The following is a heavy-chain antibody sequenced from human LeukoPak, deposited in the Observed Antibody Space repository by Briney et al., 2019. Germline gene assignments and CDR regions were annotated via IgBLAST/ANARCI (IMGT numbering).Heavy chain of an antibody. Sequence: GASVKVSCKASGYTFTSYGISWVRQAPGQGLEWMGWISAYNGNTNYAQKFQGRVTITRNTSISTAYMELSSLRSEDTAVYYCARGPRNIVATGRDWFDPWGQGTLVTVSS. CDR1: GYTFTSYG. V-gene: IGHV1-18*01. CDR3: ARGPRNIVATGRDWFDP. CDR2: ISAYNGNT. D-gene: IGHD5-12*01. J-gene: IGHJ5*02.